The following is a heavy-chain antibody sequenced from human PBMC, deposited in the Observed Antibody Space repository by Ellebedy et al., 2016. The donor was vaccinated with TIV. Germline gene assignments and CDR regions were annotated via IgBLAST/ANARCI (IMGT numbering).Heavy chain of an antibody. Sequence: SETLSLTXAVSGGSISSSNWWSWVRQPPGKGLEWIGEIYHSGSTNYNPSLKSRVTISVDKSKNQFSLKLSSVTAADTAVYYCAIKVYYYYGMDVWGQGTTVTVSS. J-gene: IGHJ6*02. CDR2: IYHSGST. V-gene: IGHV4-4*02. CDR3: AIKVYYYYGMDV. CDR1: GGSISSSNW.